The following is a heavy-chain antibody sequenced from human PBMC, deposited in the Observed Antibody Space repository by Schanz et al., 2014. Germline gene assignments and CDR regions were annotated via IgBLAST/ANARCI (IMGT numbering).Heavy chain of an antibody. J-gene: IGHJ4*02. CDR3: AKEVRIVLRDWLPTPDFDY. V-gene: IGHV3-23*04. Sequence: EVQVVESGGDFVQPGGSLRLSCAVSGSTFRNYGMGWVRQAPGKGLEWVSAISGDGGSTYYADSVKGRFTISRDNSKSTVYLQMNRLGAEDTAISYCAKEVRIVLRDWLPTPDFDYWGQGTLVTVSS. CDR1: GSTFRNYG. D-gene: IGHD3-3*01. CDR2: ISGDGGST.